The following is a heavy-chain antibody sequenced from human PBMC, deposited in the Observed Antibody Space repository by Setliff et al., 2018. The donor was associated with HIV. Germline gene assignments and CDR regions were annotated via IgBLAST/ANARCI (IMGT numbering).Heavy chain of an antibody. Sequence: KTSETLSLTCTVSGGSISRGSYYWSWIRQPAGKGLEWIGRIYTNGNTNYNPSLKSRVTVSADTSKNQFSLKLSSVTTADTAVYFCARADPVYGSGSCLDYWGQGTLVTVSS. CDR1: GGSISRGSYY. D-gene: IGHD3-10*01. J-gene: IGHJ4*02. V-gene: IGHV4-61*02. CDR3: ARADPVYGSGSCLDY. CDR2: IYTNGNT.